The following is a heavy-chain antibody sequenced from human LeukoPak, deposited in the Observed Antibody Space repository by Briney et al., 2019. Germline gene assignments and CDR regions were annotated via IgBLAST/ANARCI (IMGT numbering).Heavy chain of an antibody. Sequence: GGSLRLSCAASGFTFSNYNMNWVRQAPGKGLEWVSCISISSNYIYYPDSVKGRFTISRDNAKNSLYLQMNSLKAEGTAVYYCARDGGGGLDYWGQGTLVSVSS. J-gene: IGHJ4*02. CDR1: GFTFSNYN. CDR2: ISISSNYI. V-gene: IGHV3-21*01. D-gene: IGHD2-15*01. CDR3: ARDGGGGLDY.